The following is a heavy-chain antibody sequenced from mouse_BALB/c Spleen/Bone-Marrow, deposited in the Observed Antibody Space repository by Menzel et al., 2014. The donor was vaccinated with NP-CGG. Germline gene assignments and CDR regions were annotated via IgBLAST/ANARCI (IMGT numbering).Heavy chain of an antibody. V-gene: IGHV14-3*02. Sequence: VQLQQSGAELVKPGASVKLSCTASGFNIKDTYMHWVKQRPEQGLEWIGRIDPANGNTKYDPKFQGKATITADTSSNTAYLQLSSLTSEDTAVYYCAMDYYGSSLFAYWGQGTLGTVSA. CDR3: AMDYYGSSLFAY. J-gene: IGHJ3*01. CDR1: GFNIKDTY. D-gene: IGHD1-1*01. CDR2: IDPANGNT.